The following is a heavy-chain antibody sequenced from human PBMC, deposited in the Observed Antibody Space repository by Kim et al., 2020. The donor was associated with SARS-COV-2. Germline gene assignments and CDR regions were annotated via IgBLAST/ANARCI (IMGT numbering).Heavy chain of an antibody. V-gene: IGHV3-7*01. CDR1: GFTFSSYW. CDR2: IKGNGGGK. Sequence: GGSLRLSCAASGFTFSSYWVNWVRQAPGKGLEWVANIKGNGGGKYYVDSVKGRFTISRDNAKNSVYLQMKSLRAEDTAIYYCHGGVYRGQGTLVTVSS. D-gene: IGHD3-16*01. CDR3: HGGVY. J-gene: IGHJ4*02.